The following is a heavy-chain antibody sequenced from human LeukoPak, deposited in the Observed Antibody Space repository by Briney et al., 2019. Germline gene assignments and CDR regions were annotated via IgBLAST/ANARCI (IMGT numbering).Heavy chain of an antibody. CDR2: ISSIRNYI. V-gene: IGHV3-21*01. D-gene: IGHD3-22*01. CDR1: KFTFSDYS. CDR3: AKRGYDSSGYRHYYFDY. Sequence: GGSLRLSCAASKFTFSDYSMSWVRQAPGKGLEWVSSISSIRNYIYYADSVKGRCTVSRDNAKNSLYLQMNSLRAEDTAVYYCAKRGYDSSGYRHYYFDYWGQGTLVTVSS. J-gene: IGHJ4*02.